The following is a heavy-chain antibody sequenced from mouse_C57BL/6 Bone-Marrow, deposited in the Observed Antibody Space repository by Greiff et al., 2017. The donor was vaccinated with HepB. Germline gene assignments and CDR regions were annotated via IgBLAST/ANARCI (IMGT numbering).Heavy chain of an antibody. D-gene: IGHD1-1*01. CDR1: EYEFPSHD. V-gene: IGHV5-2*01. CDR3: AREDYYSSSPDY. J-gene: IGHJ2*01. CDR2: INSDGGST. Sequence: EVMLVESGGGLVQPGESLKLSCESNEYEFPSHDMSWVRKTPEKRLELVAAINSDGGSTYYPDTLERRFIISRDNTKKTLYLQMSSLMSEDTALYYCAREDYYSSSPDYWGQGTTLTVSS.